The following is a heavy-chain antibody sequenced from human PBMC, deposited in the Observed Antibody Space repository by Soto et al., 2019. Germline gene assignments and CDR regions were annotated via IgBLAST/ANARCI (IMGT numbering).Heavy chain of an antibody. D-gene: IGHD3-10*01. CDR2: ISSNGGST. J-gene: IGHJ6*02. V-gene: IGHV3-64*04. Sequence: PGGSLRLSCSASGFTFSSYAMHWVRQAPGKGLEYVSAISSNGGSTYYADSVKGRFTISRDNSKNTLYLQMNSLRAEDTAVYYCAKWGFGEGYSYYYGMDVWGQGTTVTVSS. CDR3: AKWGFGEGYSYYYGMDV. CDR1: GFTFSSYA.